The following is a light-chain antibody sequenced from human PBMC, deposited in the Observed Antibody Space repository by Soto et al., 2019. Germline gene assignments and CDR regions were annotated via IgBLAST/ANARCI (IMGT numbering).Light chain of an antibody. CDR1: NSNIGGGYD. CDR3: HSYDMRPSGSV. J-gene: IGLJ2*01. CDR2: GNN. Sequence: QLVLTQPPLVSGAPGQRVTISCTGNNSNIGGGYDVHWYQQLPGTAPKLLIYGNNNRPSGVPDRFSGSKSYASASLAITGLQSEDEADYYCHSYDMRPSGSVFGGGTKLTVL. V-gene: IGLV1-40*01.